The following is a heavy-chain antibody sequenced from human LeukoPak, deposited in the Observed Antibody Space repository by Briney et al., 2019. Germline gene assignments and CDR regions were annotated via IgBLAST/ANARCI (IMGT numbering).Heavy chain of an antibody. V-gene: IGHV3-23*01. CDR3: AKQEYGSGSYPHDY. J-gene: IGHJ4*02. CDR2: ITGSGGST. D-gene: IGHD3-10*01. Sequence: PGGSLRLSCAASGSTFSSYAMSWVRQGPGKGLEWVSTITGSGGSTYYTDSVKGRFTISRDHSKNTPHLKMIGLTAEDTAVYYFAKQEYGSGSYPHDYWGQGTVLSVFS. CDR1: GSTFSSYA.